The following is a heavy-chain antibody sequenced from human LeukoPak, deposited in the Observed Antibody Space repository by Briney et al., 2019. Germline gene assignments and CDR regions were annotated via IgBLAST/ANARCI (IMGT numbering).Heavy chain of an antibody. V-gene: IGHV3-15*07. CDR2: IRSNSDGGTI. Sequence: GGSLRLSCATSGFTFGNAWMNWVRQAPGKGLEWVGRIRSNSDGGTIDYAAPVKGRFTLSRDDSKTTLYLQMNSLQTEDTAVYYCATDFYDSTWGRGTLVTVSS. D-gene: IGHD3-22*01. J-gene: IGHJ5*02. CDR1: GFTFGNAW. CDR3: ATDFYDST.